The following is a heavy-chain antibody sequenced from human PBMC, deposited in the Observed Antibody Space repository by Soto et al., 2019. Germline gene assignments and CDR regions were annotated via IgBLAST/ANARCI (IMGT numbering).Heavy chain of an antibody. CDR2: IYYSGST. CDR1: GGSISSSSYY. D-gene: IGHD6-13*01. Sequence: QLQLQESGPGLVKPSETLSLTCTVSGGSISSSSYYWGWIRQPPGKGQEWIGSIYYSGSTYYNPSLKSRVTISVDTSKNQFSLKLSSVTAADTAVYYCASQQLVHYYYGMDVWGQGTTVTVSS. CDR3: ASQQLVHYYYGMDV. J-gene: IGHJ6*02. V-gene: IGHV4-39*01.